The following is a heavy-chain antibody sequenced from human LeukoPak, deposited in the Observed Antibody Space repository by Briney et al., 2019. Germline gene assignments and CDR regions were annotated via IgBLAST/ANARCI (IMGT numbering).Heavy chain of an antibody. CDR2: ISGSDGST. V-gene: IGHV3-23*01. D-gene: IGHD2-2*01. Sequence: GGSLRLSCAASGFIFSSYAMSWVRQAPGKGLEWVSTISGSDGSTYYADSVKGRFTISRDNSKNTLYLQMNSLRAEDTAVYYCAKVVVVPAATTKTYYFDFWGQGTLVTVSS. CDR1: GFIFSSYA. CDR3: AKVVVVPAATTKTYYFDF. J-gene: IGHJ4*02.